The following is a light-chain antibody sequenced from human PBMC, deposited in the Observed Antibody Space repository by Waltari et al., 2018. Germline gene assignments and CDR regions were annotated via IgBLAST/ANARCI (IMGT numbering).Light chain of an antibody. J-gene: IGLJ3*02. CDR3: YSYTTNTLGV. CDR2: EVS. V-gene: IGLV2-14*01. CDR1: SSDLGPYNY. Sequence: QSGLTQPASVSASPGQSITISCTGTSSDLGPYNYAPWYQQHPGKAPKLMIYEVSNRPSGVSNRFSGSKSGNTASLTISGLQAEDEADYYCYSYTTNTLGVFGGGTKVTVL.